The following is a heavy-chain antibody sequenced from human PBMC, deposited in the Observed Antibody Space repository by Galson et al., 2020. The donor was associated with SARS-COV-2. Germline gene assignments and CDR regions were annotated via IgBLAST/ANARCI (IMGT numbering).Heavy chain of an antibody. Sequence: QLGESLKISCAASGFTFSSYGMHWVRQAPGKGLEWVAVIWYDGSNKYYADSVKGRFTISRDNSKNTLYLQMNSLRAEDTAVYYCSKGSHTLDYWGQGTLVTGSS. V-gene: IGHV3-33*06. CDR3: SKGSHTLDY. CDR1: GFTFSSYG. CDR2: IWYDGSNK. J-gene: IGHJ4*02.